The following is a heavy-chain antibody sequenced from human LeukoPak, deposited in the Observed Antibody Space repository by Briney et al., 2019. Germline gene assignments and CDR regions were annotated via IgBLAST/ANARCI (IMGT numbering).Heavy chain of an antibody. CDR1: GGTFSSYG. CDR2: IIPIFGAA. CDR3: ASTRISGYQIGEYFQH. D-gene: IGHD3-22*01. V-gene: IGHV1-69*05. Sequence: SVKVSCKASGGTFSSYGISRVRQAPGQGLEWMGRIIPIFGAANYAQKFQGRVTITTEESTSTAYMELSSLRSEDTAVYYCASTRISGYQIGEYFQHWGQGTLVTVSS. J-gene: IGHJ1*01.